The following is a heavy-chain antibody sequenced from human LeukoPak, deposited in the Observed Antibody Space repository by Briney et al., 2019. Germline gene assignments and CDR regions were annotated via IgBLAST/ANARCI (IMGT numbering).Heavy chain of an antibody. CDR2: IKTDGSIA. V-gene: IGHV3-74*01. CDR3: AELGITMIGGV. D-gene: IGHD3-10*02. J-gene: IGHJ6*04. Sequence: GGSLRLSCAASGFSFSFYWMHWVRQAPGKGPVWVPRIKTDGSIADYADSVKGRFTISRDNARNTLYLQMNSLRAEDTAVYYCAELGITMIGGVWGKGTTVTISS. CDR1: GFSFSFYW.